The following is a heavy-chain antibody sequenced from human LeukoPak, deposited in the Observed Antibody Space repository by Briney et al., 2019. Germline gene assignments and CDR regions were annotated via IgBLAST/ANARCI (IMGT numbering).Heavy chain of an antibody. V-gene: IGHV1-3*04. CDR1: GYTFTGYA. D-gene: IGHD1-26*01. CDR3: ARDMGSGSLHY. J-gene: IGHJ4*02. Sequence: ASVKVSCKASGYTFTGYAIHWVRQAPGKSLEWLGWINTGNGDTRYSQTFQARVTITRDTSASTAYIEVSSLRPEDTAVYYCARDMGSGSLHYWGQGTLVTVSS. CDR2: INTGNGDT.